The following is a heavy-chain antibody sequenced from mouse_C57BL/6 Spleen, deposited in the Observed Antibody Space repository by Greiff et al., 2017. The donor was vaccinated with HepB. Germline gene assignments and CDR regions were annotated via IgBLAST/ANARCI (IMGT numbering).Heavy chain of an antibody. J-gene: IGHJ3*01. Sequence: VQLQQSGPELVKPGASVKISCKASGYAFSSSWMNWVKQRPGKGLEWIGRIYPGDGDTNYNGKFKGKATLTADKSSSTAYMQLSSLTSEDSAVYFCARKDGAYWGQGTLVTVSA. V-gene: IGHV1-82*01. CDR2: IYPGDGDT. CDR1: GYAFSSSW. CDR3: ARKDGAY.